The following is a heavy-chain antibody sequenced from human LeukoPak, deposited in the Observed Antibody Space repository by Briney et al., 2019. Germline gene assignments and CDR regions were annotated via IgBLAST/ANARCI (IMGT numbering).Heavy chain of an antibody. V-gene: IGHV3-23*01. CDR2: ISGSGGST. Sequence: GGSLRLSCAASGFTFSSYAMSWVRQAPGKGLEWVSAISGSGGSTYYADSVKGRFTISRDNSKNTLYLQMNSLRAEDTAVYYCAKDTIFGVVIIPHGMDAWGQGTTVTVSS. J-gene: IGHJ6*02. D-gene: IGHD3-3*01. CDR3: AKDTIFGVVIIPHGMDA. CDR1: GFTFSSYA.